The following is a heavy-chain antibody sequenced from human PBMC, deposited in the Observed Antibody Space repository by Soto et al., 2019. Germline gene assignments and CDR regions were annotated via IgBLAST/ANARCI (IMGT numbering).Heavy chain of an antibody. D-gene: IGHD6-13*01. CDR3: ATRSSASTTAAGTDYYGMDV. Sequence: ASVKVSCKVSGYTLTDLSMHWVRQAPGKGLEWMGGFDPEDGETIYAQKFQGRVTMTEDTSTDTAYMELSSLRSEDTAVYYCATRSSASTTAAGTDYYGMDVWGQGTTVTVSS. J-gene: IGHJ6*02. CDR2: FDPEDGET. CDR1: GYTLTDLS. V-gene: IGHV1-24*01.